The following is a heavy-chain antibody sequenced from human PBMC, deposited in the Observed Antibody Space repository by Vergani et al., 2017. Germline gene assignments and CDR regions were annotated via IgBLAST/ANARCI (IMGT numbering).Heavy chain of an antibody. CDR3: ARVAHLRPYYDFWRAGDYYYMDV. V-gene: IGHV1-46*03. Sequence: QVQLVQSGAEVKKPGASVKVSCKASGYTFTSYYMHWVRQAPGQGLEWMGIINPSGGSTSYAQKFQGRVTMTRDTSTSTVYMELSSLRSEDTAVYYCARVAHLRPYYDFWRAGDYYYMDVWGKGTTVTVYS. J-gene: IGHJ6*03. D-gene: IGHD3-3*01. CDR1: GYTFTSYY. CDR2: INPSGGST.